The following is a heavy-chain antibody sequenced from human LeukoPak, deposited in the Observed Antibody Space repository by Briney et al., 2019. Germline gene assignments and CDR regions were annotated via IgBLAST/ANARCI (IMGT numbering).Heavy chain of an antibody. D-gene: IGHD3-9*01. Sequence: SETLSLTCTVSGGSISSSSYYWGWIRQPPGKGLEWIGSIHYSGSTNYNPSLKSRVTISVDTSKNQFSLKLSSVTAADTAVYYCVRPGDNSFDFWGQGTMVTVSS. CDR3: VRPGDNSFDF. V-gene: IGHV4-39*01. CDR1: GGSISSSSYY. CDR2: IHYSGST. J-gene: IGHJ3*01.